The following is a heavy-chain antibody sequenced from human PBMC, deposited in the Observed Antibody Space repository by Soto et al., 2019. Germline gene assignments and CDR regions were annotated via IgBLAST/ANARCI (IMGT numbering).Heavy chain of an antibody. Sequence: EVHLVESGGGLVKPGGSLRLSCAASGFTFRDFTMNWVRQAPGKGLEGVSSISSSGTFKYYADSLGGRFTISRDNAKNSLYLQLNSLTGEDTAIYYCARDDLYDSTGYDSWGQGTLVTV. CDR2: ISSSGTFK. CDR3: ARDDLYDSTGYDS. CDR1: GFTFRDFT. D-gene: IGHD3-22*01. J-gene: IGHJ5*02. V-gene: IGHV3-21*01.